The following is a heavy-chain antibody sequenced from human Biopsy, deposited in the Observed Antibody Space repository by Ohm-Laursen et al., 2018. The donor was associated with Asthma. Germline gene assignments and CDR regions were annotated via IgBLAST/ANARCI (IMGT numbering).Heavy chain of an antibody. CDR1: GFTFGSYG. Sequence: SLRLSCSASGFTFGSYGLHWVRQAPGKGLEWVADIWFDGSNKHYADSVKGRFTISGDNSKNTLYLQMNSLRAEDTALYYCGRERSYMVDYWGQGTLVTVSS. J-gene: IGHJ4*02. CDR2: IWFDGSNK. D-gene: IGHD3-10*01. CDR3: GRERSYMVDY. V-gene: IGHV3-33*01.